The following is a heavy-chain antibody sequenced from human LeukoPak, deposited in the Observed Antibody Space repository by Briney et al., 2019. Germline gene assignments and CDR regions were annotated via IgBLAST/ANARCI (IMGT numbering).Heavy chain of an antibody. CDR3: AELGITMIGGV. V-gene: IGHV3-21*01. Sequence: GGSLRLSCAASGFTFSSYTMNWARQAPGKGLEWVSSISTGSTYIYYADSVKGRFTISRDNAKNSLYLQMNSLRAEDTAVYYCAELGITMIGGVWGKGTTATISS. D-gene: IGHD3-10*02. CDR1: GFTFSSYT. J-gene: IGHJ6*04. CDR2: ISTGSTYI.